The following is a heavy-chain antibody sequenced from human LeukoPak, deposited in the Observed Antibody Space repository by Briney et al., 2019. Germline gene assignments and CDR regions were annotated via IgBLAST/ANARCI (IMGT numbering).Heavy chain of an antibody. D-gene: IGHD3-10*01. CDR1: GGSISSYY. CDR2: IYYSGST. CDR3: ARGPFGETDAFDI. V-gene: IGHV4-59*01. Sequence: PSETLSLTCTVSGGSISSYYWSWIRQPPGKGLEWLGYIYYSGSTNYNPSLKSRVTISVDTSKNQFSLKLSSVTAADTAVYYCARGPFGETDAFDIWGQGTMVTVSS. J-gene: IGHJ3*02.